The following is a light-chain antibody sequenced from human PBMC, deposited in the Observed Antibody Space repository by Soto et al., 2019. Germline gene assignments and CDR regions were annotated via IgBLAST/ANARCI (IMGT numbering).Light chain of an antibody. J-gene: IGKJ5*01. CDR2: GAS. CDR1: QSVSSNY. Sequence: EIVLTQSPGTLSLSPGERATLSCRASQSVSSNYLAWYQQKPGQAPRLLIYGASSRATGFPDRFSGSGSGTDFTLTISSLEPEDFAVYYCQQYGYSLYTFGQGTRLEIK. CDR3: QQYGYSLYT. V-gene: IGKV3-20*01.